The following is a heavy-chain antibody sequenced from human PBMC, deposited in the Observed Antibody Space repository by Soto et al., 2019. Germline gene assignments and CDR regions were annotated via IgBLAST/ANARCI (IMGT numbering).Heavy chain of an antibody. CDR2: IGTAGDP. CDR1: GFTFSSYD. D-gene: IGHD6-19*01. Sequence: GGSLRLSCAASGFTFSSYDMHWVRQATGKGLEWVSAIGTAGDPYYPGSVKGRFTISRENAKNSLYLQMNSLRAGDTAVYYCARARRYSSGWYYFDYWGQGTLVTVSS. J-gene: IGHJ4*02. V-gene: IGHV3-13*05. CDR3: ARARRYSSGWYYFDY.